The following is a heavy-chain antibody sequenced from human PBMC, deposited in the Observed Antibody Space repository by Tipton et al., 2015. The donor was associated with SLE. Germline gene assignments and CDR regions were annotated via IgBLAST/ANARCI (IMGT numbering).Heavy chain of an antibody. D-gene: IGHD6-25*01. V-gene: IGHV4-59*12. J-gene: IGHJ1*01. CDR1: GGSISSYY. CDR2: IYYSGST. CDR3: ARSGIAAVFGF. Sequence: TLSLTCTVSGGSISSYYWSWIRQPPGKGLEWIGYIYYSGSTNYNPSLKSRVTISVDTSKRQFSLNLTSVTAADTAVYYCARSGIAAVFGFWGQGTLVTVSS.